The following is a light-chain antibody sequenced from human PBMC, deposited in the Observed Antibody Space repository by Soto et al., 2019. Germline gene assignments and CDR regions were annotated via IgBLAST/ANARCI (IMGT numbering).Light chain of an antibody. Sequence: QSVLPQSSSASASLGSSVKLTCTLSSGHSSYIIAWHQQQPGKAPRYLMKLEGSGSYNKGSGVPDRFTGSSSGADRYLTISDLQFEDEANYYCETGDSNTRVFGGGTKLTVL. CDR2: LEGSGSY. CDR3: ETGDSNTRV. CDR1: SGHSSYI. V-gene: IGLV4-60*02. J-gene: IGLJ2*01.